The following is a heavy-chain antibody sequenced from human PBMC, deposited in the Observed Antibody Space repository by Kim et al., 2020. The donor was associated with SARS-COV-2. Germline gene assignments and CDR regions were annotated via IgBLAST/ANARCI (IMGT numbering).Heavy chain of an antibody. V-gene: IGHV4-34*01. CDR3: ARGDGQLPVMVFDY. Sequence: SETLSLTCAVYGGSFSGYYWSWIRQPPGKGLEWIGEINHSGSTNYNPSLKSRVTISVDTSKNQFSLKLSSVTAADTAVYYCARGDGQLPVMVFDYWGQGTLVTVCS. D-gene: IGHD2-2*01. J-gene: IGHJ4*02. CDR2: INHSGST. CDR1: GGSFSGYY.